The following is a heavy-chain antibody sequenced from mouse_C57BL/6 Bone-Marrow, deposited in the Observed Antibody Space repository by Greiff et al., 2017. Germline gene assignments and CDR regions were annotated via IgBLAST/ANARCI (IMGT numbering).Heavy chain of an antibody. J-gene: IGHJ3*01. CDR3: ARISNLAWFAD. Sequence: QVQLQQSGAELARPGASVKLSCKASGYTFTSYGISWVKQSTGQGLEWIGEIYPRSGNPYYNEKFKGKATLTADKSSSTAYMELRSLTSEDSAVYFWARISNLAWFADWGQGTLVTVSA. CDR2: IYPRSGNP. D-gene: IGHD2-5*01. V-gene: IGHV1-81*01. CDR1: GYTFTSYG.